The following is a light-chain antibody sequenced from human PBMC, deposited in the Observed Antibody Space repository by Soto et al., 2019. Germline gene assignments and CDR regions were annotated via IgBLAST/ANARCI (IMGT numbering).Light chain of an antibody. V-gene: IGLV2-14*01. CDR3: CSYTRSYTWV. CDR2: KVS. J-gene: IGLJ3*02. CDR1: SSDVGDGDF. Sequence: QSALTQPASVSGSPRQSITISCTGTSSDVGDGDFVSWYQQRPGNAPKLMIYKVSNRPSGVSNRFSGSKSGNTASLTISRLQTEEEADYYCCSYTRSYTWVFGGGTKVTVL.